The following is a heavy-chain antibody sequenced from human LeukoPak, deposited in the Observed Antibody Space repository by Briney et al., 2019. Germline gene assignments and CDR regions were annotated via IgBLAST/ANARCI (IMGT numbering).Heavy chain of an antibody. CDR2: IYRSGDT. V-gene: IGHV4-4*07. Sequence: KPSETLSPTRTVSGGSISGYYWTWMREPARKGLEWIGRIYRSGDTYSNPSLESRVTIPLDTSNSQFSLKLTSVTAADTAVYYCARGRELTSIRGHYSFDYWGQGTLVSVSS. D-gene: IGHD3-10*01. CDR3: ARGRELTSIRGHYSFDY. CDR1: GGSISGYY. J-gene: IGHJ4*02.